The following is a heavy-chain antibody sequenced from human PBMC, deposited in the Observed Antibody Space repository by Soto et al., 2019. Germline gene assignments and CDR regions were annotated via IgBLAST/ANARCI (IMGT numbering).Heavy chain of an antibody. CDR2: IYHSGST. CDR1: GGSLTSYS. J-gene: IGHJ5*02. Sequence: PSETLSLTCTVSGGSLTSYSWSWIRQPPGKGLEWIGYIYHSGSTYYNPSLKSRVTISVDRSKNQFSLKLSSVTAADTAVYYCARVPDRWGQGTLVTVS. CDR3: ARVPDR. V-gene: IGHV4-30-2*01. D-gene: IGHD2-2*01.